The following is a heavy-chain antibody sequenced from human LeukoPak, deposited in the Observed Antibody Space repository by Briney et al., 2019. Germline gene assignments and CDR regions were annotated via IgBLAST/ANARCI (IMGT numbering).Heavy chain of an antibody. CDR3: ARDAHVVVVAATGFDY. D-gene: IGHD2-15*01. CDR1: GGSISSSSYY. Sequence: SETLSLTCTVSGGSISSSSYYWGWIRQPPGKGLEWIGSIYYSGSTYYNPSLKSRVTISVDTSKNQFSLKLSSVTAADTAVYYCARDAHVVVVAATGFDYWGQGTLVTVSS. CDR2: IYYSGST. V-gene: IGHV4-39*07. J-gene: IGHJ4*02.